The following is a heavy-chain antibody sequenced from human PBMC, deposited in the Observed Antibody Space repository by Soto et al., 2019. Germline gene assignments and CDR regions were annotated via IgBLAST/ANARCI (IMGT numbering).Heavy chain of an antibody. J-gene: IGHJ4*02. D-gene: IGHD3-3*01. Sequence: EVQLLESGGGLVQPGGSLRLSCAASGFTFSSYAMSWVRQAPGKGLEWVSAISGSGGSTYYADSVKGRFTISRDNSKNTLYLQMNSLRAEDTAVYYCAKEGEVRFLEWLRKYYVDYWGQGTLVTVSS. V-gene: IGHV3-23*01. CDR3: AKEGEVRFLEWLRKYYVDY. CDR1: GFTFSSYA. CDR2: ISGSGGST.